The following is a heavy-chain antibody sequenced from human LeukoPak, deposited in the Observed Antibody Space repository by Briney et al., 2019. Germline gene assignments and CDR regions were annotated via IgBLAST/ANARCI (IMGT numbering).Heavy chain of an antibody. D-gene: IGHD6-19*01. V-gene: IGHV3-30*18. J-gene: IGHJ4*02. CDR3: AKDIEGKKYCSGLCDY. Sequence: GGSLRLSCAASGFTFSSYGMHWVRQAPGKGLEWVAVISYDGSNKYYADSVKGRFTISRDNSKNSLYLQMNSLRAEDTALYYCAKDIEGKKYCSGLCDYWGQGTLVTVSS. CDR2: ISYDGSNK. CDR1: GFTFSSYG.